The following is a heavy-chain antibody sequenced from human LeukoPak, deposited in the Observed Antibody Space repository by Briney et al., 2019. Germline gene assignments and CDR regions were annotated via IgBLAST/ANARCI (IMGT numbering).Heavy chain of an antibody. D-gene: IGHD2-2*01. J-gene: IGHJ3*02. Sequence: PGGSLRLSCAASGVTFSSYWMHWVRQAPGKGLVSVSRISGDGSSTTYADAVKGRFTISRDNAKNTLYLQMSSLRAEVTAVYYCARRGLVPAFDIWGQGTMVTV. CDR1: GVTFSSYW. V-gene: IGHV3-74*01. CDR2: ISGDGSST. CDR3: ARRGLVPAFDI.